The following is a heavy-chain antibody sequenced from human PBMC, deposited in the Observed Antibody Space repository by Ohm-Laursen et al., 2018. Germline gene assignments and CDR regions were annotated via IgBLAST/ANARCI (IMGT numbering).Heavy chain of an antibody. CDR3: ARADRDGVFDY. CDR2: FSYDGSDK. J-gene: IGHJ4*02. V-gene: IGHV3-30*03. Sequence: SLRLSCTASGFTFSDCGMHWVRQTPGKGLEWVAVFSYDGSDKHYADSVKGRFTISRDNSRNTLYLQMNSLRVEDTAVYYCARADRDGVFDYWGQGTLVTVSS. CDR1: GFTFSDCG. D-gene: IGHD3-10*01.